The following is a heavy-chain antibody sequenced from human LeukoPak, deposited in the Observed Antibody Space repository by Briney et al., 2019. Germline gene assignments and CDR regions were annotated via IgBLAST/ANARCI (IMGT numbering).Heavy chain of an antibody. J-gene: IGHJ4*02. V-gene: IGHV1-69*06. CDR1: AGTFSSYG. CDR3: ARLSSSWYRDY. Sequence: SVKVSCKASAGTFSSYGFSWVRQAPGQGLEWMGRIIPIFGTANYAQKFQGRVTITADKSTSTAYMELSSLRSEDTAVYYCARLSSSWYRDYWGQGTLVTVSS. D-gene: IGHD6-13*01. CDR2: IIPIFGTA.